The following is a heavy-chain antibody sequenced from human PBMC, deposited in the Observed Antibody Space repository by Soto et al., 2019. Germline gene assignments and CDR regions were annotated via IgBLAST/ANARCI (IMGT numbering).Heavy chain of an antibody. D-gene: IGHD5-12*01. CDR2: ISGSGDKT. Sequence: EVLLLESGGGLVQPGGSLRLSCKASGFTFRSYAMSWVRHTPGKGLEWVSSISGSGDKTYYADSVKGRFTFSRDNSKNTLFLQMNTLRVDDTAVYYCAKEWTPRRAFDHWGQGTLVNVSS. CDR1: GFTFRSYA. CDR3: AKEWTPRRAFDH. V-gene: IGHV3-23*01. J-gene: IGHJ4*02.